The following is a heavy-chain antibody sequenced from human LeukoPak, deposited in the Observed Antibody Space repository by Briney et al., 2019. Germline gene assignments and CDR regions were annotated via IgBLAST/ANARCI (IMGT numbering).Heavy chain of an antibody. CDR3: ARAPSGITIFGVVYYYFDY. CDR2: IIPIFGTA. CDR1: GGTSSSHA. J-gene: IGHJ4*02. Sequence: SVKVSCKASGGTSSSHAISWVRQAPGQGLEWMGGIIPIFGTANYAQKFQGRVTITADESTSTAYMELSSLRSEDTAVYYCARAPSGITIFGVVYYYFDYWGQGTLVTVSS. D-gene: IGHD3-3*01. V-gene: IGHV1-69*01.